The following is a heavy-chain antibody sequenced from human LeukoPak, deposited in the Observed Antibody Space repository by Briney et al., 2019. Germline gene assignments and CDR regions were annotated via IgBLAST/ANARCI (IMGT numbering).Heavy chain of an antibody. CDR3: ARDYGGNSITFGI. Sequence: SETLSLTCTVSGGSISSYYWSWIRQPPGKGLEWIGYIAYSGSTIYNPSLKSRVTITLDTSKNLFSLKLTSVTAADTAEYYCARDYGGNSITFGIWGQGTMVTVSS. D-gene: IGHD4-23*01. J-gene: IGHJ3*02. CDR2: IAYSGST. V-gene: IGHV4-59*01. CDR1: GGSISSYY.